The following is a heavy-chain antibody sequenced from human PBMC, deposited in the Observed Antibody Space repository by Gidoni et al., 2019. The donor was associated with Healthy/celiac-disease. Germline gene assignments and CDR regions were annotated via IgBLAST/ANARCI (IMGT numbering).Heavy chain of an antibody. Sequence: QVQLVQSGAEVKKPGSSVKVSCKASGGTFSSYAISWVRQAPGQGLEWMGGIIPIFGTANYAQKFQGRVTITADESTSTAYMELSSLRSEDTAVYYCAREHRRYYDFWSGYYPNYYYYYMDVWGKGTTVTVSS. CDR2: IIPIFGTA. V-gene: IGHV1-69*01. CDR1: GGTFSSYA. CDR3: AREHRRYYDFWSGYYPNYYYYYMDV. D-gene: IGHD3-3*01. J-gene: IGHJ6*03.